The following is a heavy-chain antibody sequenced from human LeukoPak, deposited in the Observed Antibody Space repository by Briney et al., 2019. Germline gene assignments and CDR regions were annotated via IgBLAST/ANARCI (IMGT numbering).Heavy chain of an antibody. D-gene: IGHD5-18*01. J-gene: IGHJ6*02. CDR1: GGSISSYY. CDR3: ARDHSYGYYYYGMDV. Sequence: PSETLSLTCTVSGGSISSYYWSRIRQPPGKGLEWIGYIYYSGSTNYNPSLKSRVTISVDTSKNQFSLKLSSVTAADTAVYYCARDHSYGYYYYGMDVWGQGTTVTVSS. CDR2: IYYSGST. V-gene: IGHV4-59*01.